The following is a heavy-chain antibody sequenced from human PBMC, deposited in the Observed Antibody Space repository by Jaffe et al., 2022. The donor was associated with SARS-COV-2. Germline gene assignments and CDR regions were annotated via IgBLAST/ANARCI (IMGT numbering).Heavy chain of an antibody. CDR1: GDSVSSGNYY. V-gene: IGHV4-61*01. CDR2: VYYTGNT. CDR3: ARRVAANPIYCFDY. Sequence: QVQLQESGPGLVKPSETLSLTCTVSGDSVSSGNYYWTWIRQPPGKGLEWIGYVYYTGNTNYNPSLKSRVTISVDTSKNQFSLKLTSVTAADTAVYYCARRVAANPIYCFDYWGQGALVAVSS. D-gene: IGHD5-12*01. J-gene: IGHJ4*02.